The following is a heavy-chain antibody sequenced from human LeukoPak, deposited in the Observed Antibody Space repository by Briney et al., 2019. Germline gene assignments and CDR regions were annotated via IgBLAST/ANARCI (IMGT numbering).Heavy chain of an antibody. D-gene: IGHD3-22*01. CDR3: ARGTMIVAYGMDV. J-gene: IGHJ6*02. V-gene: IGHV4-30-2*01. CDR1: GGSISSGGYS. CDR2: IYHSGST. Sequence: PSETLSFTCAVSGGSISSGGYSWSWIRQPPGKGLEWIGYIYHSGSTYYNPSLKSRVTISVDRSKNQFSLKLSSVTAADTAVYYCARGTMIVAYGMDVWGQGTTVTVSS.